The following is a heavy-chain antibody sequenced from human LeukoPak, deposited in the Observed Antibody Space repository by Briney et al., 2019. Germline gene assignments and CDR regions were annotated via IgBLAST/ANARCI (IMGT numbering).Heavy chain of an antibody. CDR2: IYYSGST. Sequence: PSETLSLTCTVSGGSISSSSYYWGWIRQPPGKGLEWIGSIYYSGSTYYNPSLKSRVTISVDTSKNQFSLKLSSVTAADTAVYYCARHGGLGWYFFDYWGQGTLVTVSS. CDR1: GGSISSSSYY. V-gene: IGHV4-39*01. D-gene: IGHD4-23*01. CDR3: ARHGGLGWYFFDY. J-gene: IGHJ4*02.